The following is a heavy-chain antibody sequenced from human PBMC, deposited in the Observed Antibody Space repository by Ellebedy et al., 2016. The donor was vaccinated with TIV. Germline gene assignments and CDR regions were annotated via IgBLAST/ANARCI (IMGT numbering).Heavy chain of an antibody. D-gene: IGHD1-26*01. V-gene: IGHV1-46*01. J-gene: IGHJ4*02. CDR3: ARGRSVGSHPFDN. Sequence: AASVKVSCKATGYILTSYYMHWVRQAPGQGLEWMGVMNPSGGTTLNPQKFQGRVKETSDTSTSTIYMELSSLTSDDTAVYYCARGRSVGSHPFDNWGQGTLVTVSS. CDR2: MNPSGGTT. CDR1: GYILTSYY.